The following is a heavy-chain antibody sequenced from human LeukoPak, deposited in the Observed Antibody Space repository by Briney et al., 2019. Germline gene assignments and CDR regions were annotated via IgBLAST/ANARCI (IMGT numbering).Heavy chain of an antibody. J-gene: IGHJ4*02. Sequence: PGGSLRLSCAASGFTFSSYGMHWVRQAPGKGLEWVAFIRYDGSNKYYADSVKGRFTISRDNSKNTLYLQMNSLRAEDTAVYYCAKDKHYCSSTSCHLYYFDYWGQGSLVTVSS. CDR1: GFTFSSYG. CDR3: AKDKHYCSSTSCHLYYFDY. CDR2: IRYDGSNK. V-gene: IGHV3-30*02. D-gene: IGHD2-2*01.